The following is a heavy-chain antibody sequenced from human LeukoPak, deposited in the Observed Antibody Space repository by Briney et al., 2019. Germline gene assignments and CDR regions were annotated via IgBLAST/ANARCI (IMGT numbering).Heavy chain of an antibody. J-gene: IGHJ4*02. V-gene: IGHV4-30-2*01. Sequence: SETLSLTCTVSGGSISSGGYYWSCIRQPPGKGLECIGYIYHSGSTYYNPSLKSRVTISVDRSKNHFSLKLSSVTAADTAVHYCARDTQQWPHYYFDYWGQGPLVTVSS. CDR3: ARDTQQWPHYYFDY. CDR2: IYHSGST. CDR1: GGSISSGGYY. D-gene: IGHD6-19*01.